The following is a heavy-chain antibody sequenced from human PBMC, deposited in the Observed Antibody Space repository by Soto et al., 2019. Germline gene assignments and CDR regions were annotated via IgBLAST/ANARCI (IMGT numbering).Heavy chain of an antibody. CDR2: IDPTDSYT. J-gene: IGHJ5*02. D-gene: IGHD1-26*01. Sequence: GESLKISCKASGYSFTRKWISWVRQMPGKGLEWMGRIDPTDSYTNYNPSFQSRVTISIDTSKNQLSLKMTSMTAADTAVYYCARDMHAGFTHYFDPWGQGTLVTVSS. CDR1: GYSFTRKW. CDR3: ARDMHAGFTHYFDP. V-gene: IGHV5-10-1*01.